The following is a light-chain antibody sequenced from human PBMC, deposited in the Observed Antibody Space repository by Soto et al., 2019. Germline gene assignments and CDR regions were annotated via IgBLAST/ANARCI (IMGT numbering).Light chain of an antibody. Sequence: IVLTQSPGTLSLSPGERGTLSCRASHSVTSDYLAWYQQKPGQAPRLLIYGATKRATGIPDRFSGSGSGTDFTLTINRVEPEDFAVYFCQQYADSPRMFGQGTKVDIK. CDR1: HSVTSDY. V-gene: IGKV3-20*01. CDR2: GAT. J-gene: IGKJ1*01. CDR3: QQYADSPRM.